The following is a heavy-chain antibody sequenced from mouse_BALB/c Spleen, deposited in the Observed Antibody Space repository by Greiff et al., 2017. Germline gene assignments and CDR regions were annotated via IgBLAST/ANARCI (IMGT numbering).Heavy chain of an antibody. D-gene: IGHD2-1*01. Sequence: QVQLKESGAELVRPGASVKFSCTASGYTFTDYSMHWVKQSHAKRLEWIGVISTYYGNTSYNQKFKGKATMTVDKSSSTAYMKLPRLTSEDSAIYYCARKTGNCAFDYWGQGTTLTVSS. CDR3: ARKTGNCAFDY. CDR2: ISTYYGNT. J-gene: IGHJ2*01. CDR1: GYTFTDYS. V-gene: IGHV1-67*01.